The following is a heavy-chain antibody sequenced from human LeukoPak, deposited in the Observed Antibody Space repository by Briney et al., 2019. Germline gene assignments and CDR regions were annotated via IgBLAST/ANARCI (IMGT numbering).Heavy chain of an antibody. J-gene: IGHJ3*02. CDR3: ARRLVIQAFDI. CDR1: GYSFASYW. CDR2: IYPGDSDT. D-gene: IGHD3-9*01. Sequence: GESLKISCRGSGYSFASYWIGWVRQMPGKGLEWMGIIYPGDSDTRYSPSFQGQVTISADKSISTAYLQWSSLKASDTAMYYCARRLVIQAFDIWGQGTMVTVSS. V-gene: IGHV5-51*01.